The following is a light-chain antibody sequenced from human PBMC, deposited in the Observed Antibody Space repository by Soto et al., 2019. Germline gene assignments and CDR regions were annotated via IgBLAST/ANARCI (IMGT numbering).Light chain of an antibody. CDR3: QQYSNPPWT. CDR1: QRVTGNY. V-gene: IGKV3-20*01. CDR2: AIS. Sequence: DIVLTQSPGTLSLSPGESAALSCRASQRVTGNYLGWYRQKPGQAPRLLMYAISTRAADIPDRFSGSGSGTDFTLTITRLEHEDSAVYYCQQYSNPPWTFGQETRVEI. J-gene: IGKJ1*01.